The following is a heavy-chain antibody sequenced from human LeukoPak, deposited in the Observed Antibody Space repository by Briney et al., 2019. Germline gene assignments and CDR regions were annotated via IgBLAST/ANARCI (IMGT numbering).Heavy chain of an antibody. Sequence: ASVKVSCKASGYTFTSYDINWVRQATGQGLEWMGWMNPNSGNTGYAQKFQGRVTITRNTSISTAYMELSSLRSEDTAVYYCARAYSGSYYVSYYYYYYMDVWGKGTTVTVSS. D-gene: IGHD1-26*01. J-gene: IGHJ6*03. CDR2: MNPNSGNT. CDR1: GYTFTSYD. V-gene: IGHV1-8*01. CDR3: ARAYSGSYYVSYYYYYYMDV.